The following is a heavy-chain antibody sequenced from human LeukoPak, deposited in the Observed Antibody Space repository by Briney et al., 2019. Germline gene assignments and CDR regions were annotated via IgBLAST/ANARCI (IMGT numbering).Heavy chain of an antibody. Sequence: GGSLRLSCAASGFTFSSYEMNWVRQARGKGLEWVSYISSSGSTIYYADSVKGRFTISRDNAKNSLYLQMNSLRAEDTAVYYCARASGYCSGTSCEYFDYWGQGTLVTVSS. D-gene: IGHD2-2*01. J-gene: IGHJ4*02. V-gene: IGHV3-48*03. CDR3: ARASGYCSGTSCEYFDY. CDR1: GFTFSSYE. CDR2: ISSSGSTI.